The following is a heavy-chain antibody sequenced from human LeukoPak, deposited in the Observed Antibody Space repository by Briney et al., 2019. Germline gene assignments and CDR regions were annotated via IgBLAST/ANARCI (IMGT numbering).Heavy chain of an antibody. CDR1: GFPFSDAW. V-gene: IGHV3-15*04. Sequence: GGSLRLSCAASGFPFSDAWMSWVRQAPGKGLEWVGRIESKTDSGTTEYAAPVKGRFTISRDDSKNTLYLQMNSLKTEDTAVYYCTKDEGDDYFDNWGQGTLVTVSS. D-gene: IGHD3-16*01. CDR3: TKDEGDDYFDN. CDR2: IESKTDSGTT. J-gene: IGHJ4*02.